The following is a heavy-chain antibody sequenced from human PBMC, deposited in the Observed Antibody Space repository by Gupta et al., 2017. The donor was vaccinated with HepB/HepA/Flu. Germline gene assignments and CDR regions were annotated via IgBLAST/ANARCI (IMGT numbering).Heavy chain of an antibody. J-gene: IGHJ6*03. D-gene: IGHD1-1*01. CDR3: VRGPKTGAYYMDV. CDR1: GGSISDYY. Sequence: QVQLQQSGPGLVKPSETLPLTCTISGGSISDYYWMWIRQPAGKGLEWIGHIYTSGSTTYNPSLKSRVTMSVDTSKNQFSLKLTSVTAADTAVYYCVRGPKTGAYYMDVWGKGTTVTVSS. CDR2: IYTSGST. V-gene: IGHV4-4*07.